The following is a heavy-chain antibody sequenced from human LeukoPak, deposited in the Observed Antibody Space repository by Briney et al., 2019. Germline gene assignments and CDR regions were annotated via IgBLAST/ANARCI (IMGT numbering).Heavy chain of an antibody. V-gene: IGHV4-4*07. D-gene: IGHD3-10*01. CDR1: GGSISSYY. CDR3: ARAKGSGSYGQFDY. J-gene: IGHJ4*02. Sequence: NPSETLSLTCTVSGGSISSYYWSWIRQPAGKGLEWIGRIYPSGSTNYSPSLTSRVTKSVDTSMNQFSLKLSSVTAADAAVYYCARAKGSGSYGQFDYWGQGTLVTVSS. CDR2: IYPSGST.